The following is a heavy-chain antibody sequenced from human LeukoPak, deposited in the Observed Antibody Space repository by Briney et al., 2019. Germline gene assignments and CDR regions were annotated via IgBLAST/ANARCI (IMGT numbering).Heavy chain of an antibody. CDR1: GFTFSSYS. CDR2: ISSSSSYI. Sequence: GGSLRLSCAASGFTFSSYSMNWVRQAPGKGLEWVSSISSSSSYIYYADSVKGRFTISRDNAKNSLYLQMNSLRAEDTAVYYCARVGARTGAYAFDIWGQGTMVTVSS. J-gene: IGHJ3*02. CDR3: ARVGARTGAYAFDI. D-gene: IGHD1-26*01. V-gene: IGHV3-21*01.